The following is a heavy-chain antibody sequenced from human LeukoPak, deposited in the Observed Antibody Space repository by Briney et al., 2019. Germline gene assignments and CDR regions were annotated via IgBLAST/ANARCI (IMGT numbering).Heavy chain of an antibody. CDR2: MRQDGREK. V-gene: IGHV3-7*01. CDR1: GFTFSSYW. D-gene: IGHD3-22*01. Sequence: GGSLRLSCAASGFTFSSYWMSWVRQAPGQGLEWVANMRQDGREKYYVDYVKGRFTISRDNAGNSLYLQMNSLRAEDTAVYYCVRQRRGGYNDDAFDMWGQGTMVIVSS. CDR3: VRQRRGGYNDDAFDM. J-gene: IGHJ3*02.